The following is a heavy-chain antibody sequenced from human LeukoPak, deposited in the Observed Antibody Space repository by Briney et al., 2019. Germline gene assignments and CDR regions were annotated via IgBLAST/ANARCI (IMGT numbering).Heavy chain of an antibody. CDR2: IYSGGST. V-gene: IGHV3-66*01. D-gene: IGHD1-26*01. J-gene: IGHJ4*02. CDR3: ARDLGAISDY. Sequence: GGSLRLSCAASGFTVSSNYMSWFRQAPGKGLEWVSVIYSGGSTYYADSVKGRFTISRDNSKNTLYLQMNSLSAEDTAVYYCARDLGAISDYWGQGTLVTVSS. CDR1: GFTVSSNY.